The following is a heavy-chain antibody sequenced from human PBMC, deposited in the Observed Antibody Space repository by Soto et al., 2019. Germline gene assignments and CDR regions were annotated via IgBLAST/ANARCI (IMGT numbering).Heavy chain of an antibody. Sequence: LRLSCGASGYSFTSYGMNWVRQAPGKGLEWVTLISSDGNNKYYAESVKGRFTISRDNSKNTLYLQMNSLRAEDTAVYYCAAGLYFFDYCGQGTLVTVSS. V-gene: IGHV3-30*03. CDR1: GYSFTSYG. J-gene: IGHJ4*02. CDR2: ISSDGNNK. CDR3: AAGLYFFDY. D-gene: IGHD3-16*01.